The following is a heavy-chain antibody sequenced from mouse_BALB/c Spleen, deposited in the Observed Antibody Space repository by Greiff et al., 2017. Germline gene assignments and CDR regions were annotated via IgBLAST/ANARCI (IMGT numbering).Heavy chain of an antibody. J-gene: IGHJ4*01. CDR2: IYPGNSDT. CDR3: TRGGYYGSSVYAMDY. Sequence: VQLQQSGTVLARPGASVKMSCKASGYTFTSYWMHWVKQRPGQGLEWIGAIYPGNSDTSYNQKFKGKAKLTAVTSTSTAYMELSSLTNEDSAVYYCTRGGYYGSSVYAMDYWGQGTSVTVSS. D-gene: IGHD1-1*01. V-gene: IGHV1-5*01. CDR1: GYTFTSYW.